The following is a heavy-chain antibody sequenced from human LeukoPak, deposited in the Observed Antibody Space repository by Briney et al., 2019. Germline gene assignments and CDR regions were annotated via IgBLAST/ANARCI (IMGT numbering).Heavy chain of an antibody. CDR1: GFTFSRYA. CDR2: ISYDGSNK. CDR3: ARDQFPYYDFWSGPYYYMDV. Sequence: GGSLRLSYAASGFTFSRYAMHWVRQAPGKGLEWVAVISYDGSNKYYADSVKGRFTISRDNSKNTLYLQMNSLRAEDTAVYFCARDQFPYYDFWSGPYYYMDVWGKGTTVTVSS. J-gene: IGHJ6*03. D-gene: IGHD3-3*01. V-gene: IGHV3-30-3*01.